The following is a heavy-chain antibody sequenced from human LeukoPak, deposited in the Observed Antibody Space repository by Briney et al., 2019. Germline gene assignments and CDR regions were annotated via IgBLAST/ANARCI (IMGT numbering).Heavy chain of an antibody. CDR3: AKASWSSGYYDY. Sequence: GGSLRLSCAASGFTFSGFAMTWVRRAPGKGLEWVSYISSGGNTKYYADSVKGRFTISRDNAKNSVYLQMNSLRVEDTAVYYCAKASWSSGYYDYWGQGTLVTVSS. D-gene: IGHD3-22*01. J-gene: IGHJ4*02. CDR2: ISSGGNTK. CDR1: GFTFSGFA. V-gene: IGHV3-11*01.